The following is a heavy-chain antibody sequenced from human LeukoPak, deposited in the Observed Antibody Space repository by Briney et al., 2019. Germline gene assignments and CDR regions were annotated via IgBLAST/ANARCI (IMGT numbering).Heavy chain of an antibody. CDR2: IYYSGSS. CDR3: ARHRSGWLQSSFDY. Sequence: SETLSLTCTVSGGSISSSYWGWIRQPPGKGLEWIGSIYYSGSSFDNPALKSRVTISVDTSKNQFSLKLSSVTAADTAVYYCARHRSGWLQSSFDYWGQGTLVTVSS. D-gene: IGHD5-24*01. J-gene: IGHJ4*02. V-gene: IGHV4-39*01. CDR1: GGSISSSY.